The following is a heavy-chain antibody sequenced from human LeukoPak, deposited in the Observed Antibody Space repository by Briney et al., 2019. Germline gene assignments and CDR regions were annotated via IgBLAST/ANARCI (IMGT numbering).Heavy chain of an antibody. CDR1: GFTFSDNY. CDR2: ISSSGSTI. Sequence: GGSLRLSCAASGFTFSDNYMSWIRQAPGKGLEWVSYISSSGSTIYYADSVKGRFTISRDNAKNSLYLQMNSLRAEDTAVYYCARVDDILTGYYIGYYMDVWGKGTTVTISS. V-gene: IGHV3-11*04. CDR3: ARVDDILTGYYIGYYMDV. D-gene: IGHD3-9*01. J-gene: IGHJ6*03.